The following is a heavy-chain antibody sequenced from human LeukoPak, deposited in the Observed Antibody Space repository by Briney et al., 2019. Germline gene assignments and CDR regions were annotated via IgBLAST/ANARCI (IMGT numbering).Heavy chain of an antibody. J-gene: IGHJ4*02. CDR3: ARDPATVTTEGY. V-gene: IGHV3-21*01. CDR2: ISSSSGYI. D-gene: IGHD4-17*01. CDR1: GFTFSSYS. Sequence: GGSLRLSCAASGFTFSSYSMNWVRQAPGKGLEWVSSISSSSGYIYYADSVKGRFTISRDNAKNSLYLQMNSLRAEDTAVYYCARDPATVTTEGYWGQGTLGTASS.